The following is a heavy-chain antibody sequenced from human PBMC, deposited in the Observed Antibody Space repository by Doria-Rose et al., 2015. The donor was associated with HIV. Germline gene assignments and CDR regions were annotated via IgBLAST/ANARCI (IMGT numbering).Heavy chain of an antibody. V-gene: IGHV3-74*01. D-gene: IGHD5-12*01. Sequence: EVQLQESGGGLVQPGGSLRLSCAASGFTFSPYWMHWVRQTPGKGLVWVSRIKSGGSWKNYADSVKGRFTISRDNAKRMVFLQMNSLRVEDTAGYYCVRDGDHYDFDFWGQGTLVTVSS. CDR1: GFTFSPYW. J-gene: IGHJ4*02. CDR3: VRDGDHYDFDF. CDR2: IKSGGSWK.